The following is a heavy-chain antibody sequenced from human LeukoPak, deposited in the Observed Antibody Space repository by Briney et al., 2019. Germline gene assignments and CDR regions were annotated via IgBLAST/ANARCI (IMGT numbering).Heavy chain of an antibody. CDR2: IYYSGST. D-gene: IGHD2-15*01. CDR3: ATYRAYCSGGSCINWFDP. Sequence: SETLSLTCTVSGGSISSHYWSWIRQPPGKGLEWIGYIYYSGSTNYNPSLKSRVTISVDTSKNQFSLKLSSVTAADTAVYYCATYRAYCSGGSCINWFDPWGQGTLVTVSS. V-gene: IGHV4-59*11. J-gene: IGHJ5*02. CDR1: GGSISSHY.